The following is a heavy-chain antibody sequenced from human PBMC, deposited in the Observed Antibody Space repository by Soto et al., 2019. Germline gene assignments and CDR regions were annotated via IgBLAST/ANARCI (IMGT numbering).Heavy chain of an antibody. V-gene: IGHV3-23*01. CDR1: RFTFSNYA. J-gene: IGHJ4*02. CDR3: AKLVGRYYLDY. CDR2: ISSSGLST. D-gene: IGHD3-10*01. Sequence: GGSLRLSCAASRFTFSNYAMSWGRQAPGKGLEWVSGISSSGLSTYYVDSVKGRFTISRDNSKNTLSLQMNSLSPEDTAVYYCAKLVGRYYLDYWGQGTLVTVSS.